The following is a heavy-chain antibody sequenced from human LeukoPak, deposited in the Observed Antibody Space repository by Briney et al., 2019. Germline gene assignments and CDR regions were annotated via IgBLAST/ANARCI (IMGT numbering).Heavy chain of an antibody. Sequence: SQTLSLTCTVSGGSISSGSYYWSWIRRPAGKGLEWIGRIYTSGSTNYNPSLKSRVTISVDTSKNQFSLKLSSVTAADTAVYYCASSSDPGGAFDIWGQGTMVTVSS. D-gene: IGHD3-22*01. CDR2: IYTSGST. J-gene: IGHJ3*02. V-gene: IGHV4-61*02. CDR3: ASSSDPGGAFDI. CDR1: GGSISSGSYY.